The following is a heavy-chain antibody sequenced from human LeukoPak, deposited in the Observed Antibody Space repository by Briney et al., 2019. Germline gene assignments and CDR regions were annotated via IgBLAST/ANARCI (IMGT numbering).Heavy chain of an antibody. D-gene: IGHD2-15*01. CDR3: ARGGDCSGGSCYYIGWFDP. V-gene: IGHV4-59*01. J-gene: IGHJ5*02. CDR1: GGSISSYY. CDR2: IYYSGST. Sequence: SETLSLTCTVSGGSISSYYWSWIRQPPGKGLEWIGYIYYSGSTNYNPSLKSRVTISVDTSKNQFSLKLSSVTAADTAVYYCARGGDCSGGSCYYIGWFDPWGQGTLVTVSS.